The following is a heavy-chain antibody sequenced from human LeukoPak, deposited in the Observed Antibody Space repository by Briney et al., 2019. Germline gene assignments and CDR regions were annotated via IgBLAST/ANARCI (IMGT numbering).Heavy chain of an antibody. CDR1: GYTLTSYG. CDR2: ISAYNGNT. Sequence: ASVKVSCKASGYTLTSYGISWVRQAPGQGLEWMGWISAYNGNTNYAQKLQGRVTMTTDTSTSTAYMELRSLRSDDTAVYYCARDFRQGSSGPIPAGDYWGQGTLVTVSS. CDR3: ARDFRQGSSGPIPAGDY. D-gene: IGHD3-22*01. J-gene: IGHJ4*02. V-gene: IGHV1-18*01.